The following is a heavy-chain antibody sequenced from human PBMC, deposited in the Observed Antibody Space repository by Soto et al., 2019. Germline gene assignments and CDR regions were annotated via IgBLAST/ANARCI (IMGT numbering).Heavy chain of an antibody. Sequence: QVQLQESGPGLVKPSQTLSLTCTVSGASISSGSYYWSWIRQLPGKGLEWIGYISNSGSTYYNPSLKSRVTISVDTSKKQFSLRVSSVTAADTAVYYCARAVYSNHVYWGQGTLVTVSS. D-gene: IGHD4-4*01. V-gene: IGHV4-31*03. CDR1: GASISSGSYY. J-gene: IGHJ4*02. CDR2: ISNSGST. CDR3: ARAVYSNHVY.